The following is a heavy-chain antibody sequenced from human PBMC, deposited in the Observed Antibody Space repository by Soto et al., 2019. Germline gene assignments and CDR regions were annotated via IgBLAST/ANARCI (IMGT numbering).Heavy chain of an antibody. Sequence: LSLTCAASGFTFSSYAMHWVRQAPGKGLEWVAVISYDGSNKYYADSVKGRFTISRDNSKNTLYLQMNSLRAEDTAVYYCARDNEMDSYGYYYYYYYGMDVWGQGTTVTVSS. CDR1: GFTFSSYA. V-gene: IGHV3-30-3*01. CDR2: ISYDGSNK. D-gene: IGHD5-18*01. CDR3: ARDNEMDSYGYYYYYYYGMDV. J-gene: IGHJ6*02.